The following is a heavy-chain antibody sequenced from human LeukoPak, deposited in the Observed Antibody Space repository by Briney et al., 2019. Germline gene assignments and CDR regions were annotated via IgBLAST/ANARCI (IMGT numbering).Heavy chain of an antibody. Sequence: SVKVXCKASGFTDYYIHWVRQAPGQGLEWMGWINPNSGDTNYAQKFQGRFTMTRDTSISTAYMELSRLISDDTAVYYCASGPSDLGSSSQYWGQGTLVTVSS. CDR2: INPNSGDT. CDR3: ASGPSDLGSSSQY. D-gene: IGHD6-6*01. J-gene: IGHJ4*02. V-gene: IGHV1-2*02. CDR1: GFTDYY.